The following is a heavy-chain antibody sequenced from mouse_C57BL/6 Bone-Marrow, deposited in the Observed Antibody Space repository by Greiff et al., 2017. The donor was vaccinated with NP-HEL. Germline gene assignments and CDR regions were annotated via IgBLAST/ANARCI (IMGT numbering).Heavy chain of an antibody. D-gene: IGHD1-1*01. CDR1: GFTFSSYA. CDR3: TCDSRYYYGSSWCAY. CDR2: ISSGGDYI. J-gene: IGHJ3*01. V-gene: IGHV5-9-1*02. Sequence: EVKLMESGEGLVKPGGSLKLSCAASGFTFSSYAMSWVRQTPEKRLEWVAYISSGGDYIYYADTVKGRFTISRDNARNTQYLQMNRLKSEDTAVYYCTCDSRYYYGSSWCAYWGQGTLVTVSA.